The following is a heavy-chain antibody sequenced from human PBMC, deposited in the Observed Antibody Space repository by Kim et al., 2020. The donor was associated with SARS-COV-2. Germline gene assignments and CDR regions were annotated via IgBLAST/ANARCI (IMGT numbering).Heavy chain of an antibody. CDR2: IYHSGST. J-gene: IGHJ3*02. CDR1: GGSISSSNW. D-gene: IGHD3-10*01. Sequence: SETLSLTCAVSGGSISSSNWWSWVRQPPGKGLEWIGEIYHSGSTNYNPSLKSRVTISVDKSKNQFSLKLSSVTAADTAVYYCARTAGLRTIPNAFDIWGQGTMVTVSS. V-gene: IGHV4-4*02. CDR3: ARTAGLRTIPNAFDI.